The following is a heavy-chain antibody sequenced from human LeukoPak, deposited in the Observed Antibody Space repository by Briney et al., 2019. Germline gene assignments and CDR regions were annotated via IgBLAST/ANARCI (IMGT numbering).Heavy chain of an antibody. V-gene: IGHV1-69*05. CDR3: ARVRGSSSWYSYFDY. CDR1: GGTFSSYA. D-gene: IGHD6-13*01. J-gene: IGHJ4*02. CDR2: IIPIFGTA. Sequence: SVKVSCTASGGTFSSYAISRVRQAPGQGLEWMGGIIPIFGTANYAQKFQARVTITTDESTSTAYMELSSLRSEDTAVYYCARVRGSSSWYSYFDYWGQGTLVTVSS.